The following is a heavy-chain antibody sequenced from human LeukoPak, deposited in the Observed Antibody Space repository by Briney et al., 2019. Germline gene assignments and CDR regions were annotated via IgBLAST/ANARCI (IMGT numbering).Heavy chain of an antibody. CDR1: GYTFTDYF. Sequence: ASVKVSCKASGYTFTDYFIHWVRQAPGQGLEWMGWINPDNDATNYAQKFQGRVTVTRDTSISTAYMELSRLRSDDTAIYYCARGDYFNYWGQGTLVTVSS. CDR3: ARGDYFNY. V-gene: IGHV1-2*02. J-gene: IGHJ4*02. CDR2: INPDNDAT.